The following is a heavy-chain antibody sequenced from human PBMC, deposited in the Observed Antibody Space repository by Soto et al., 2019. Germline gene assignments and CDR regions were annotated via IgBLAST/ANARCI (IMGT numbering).Heavy chain of an antibody. D-gene: IGHD3-16*01. CDR1: GFTFSFYA. J-gene: IGHJ4*02. V-gene: IGHV3-30*04. CDR2: ISYNGRNK. Sequence: QVQLVESGGDVVQPGRSLRLSCAASGFTFSFYAMHWVRQAPGKGLEWVAVISYNGRNKHYVDSVKGRFTISRDNSQDTLYLQMDSLIPDDTAVYYCARQAKIGDRSQFYFDSCGQGTLVTVSS. CDR3: ARQAKIGDRSQFYFDS.